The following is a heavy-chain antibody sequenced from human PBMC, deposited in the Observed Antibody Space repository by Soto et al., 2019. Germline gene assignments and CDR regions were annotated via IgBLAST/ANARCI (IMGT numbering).Heavy chain of an antibody. V-gene: IGHV1-69*01. CDR2: IIPLFGTL. CDR1: GGTFSNYG. CDR3: ATTPFTMASAGSYDFDS. D-gene: IGHD6-13*01. J-gene: IGHJ4*02. Sequence: QVKLVQSGTEVKRPGSSVKVSCKASGGTFSNYGLSWVRQAPGHGLQWMGGIIPLFGTLHNAREFQDRVTITADQSTGTASMDLRSLTYADTAVYFCATTPFTMASAGSYDFDSWGQGILVTVSS.